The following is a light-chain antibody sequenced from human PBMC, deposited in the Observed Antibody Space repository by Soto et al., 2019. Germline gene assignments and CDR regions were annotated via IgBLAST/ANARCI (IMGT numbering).Light chain of an antibody. Sequence: IHLTQSPSSLSASVGDIVTITCRASQGISSYLGWYQQKPGKAPKLLIYGPSTLQSGVPPRFSGSGSGTDFTLTISSLQPEDFATYYCQQLNKYPSTVGGGTKVDI. CDR2: GPS. CDR1: QGISSY. CDR3: QQLNKYPST. V-gene: IGKV1-9*01. J-gene: IGKJ4*01.